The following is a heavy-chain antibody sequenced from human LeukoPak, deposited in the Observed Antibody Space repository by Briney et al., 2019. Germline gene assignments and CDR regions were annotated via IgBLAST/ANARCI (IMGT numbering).Heavy chain of an antibody. V-gene: IGHV3-21*01. CDR1: GFTFSSYS. CDR3: ARFGGGYGMDV. Sequence: PGGSLRLSCAASGFTFSSYSMNWVRQAPGKGGEWVSSISSSSSYIYYADSVKGRFTISRDNAKNSLYLQMNSLRAEDTAVYYCARFGGGYGMDVWGQGTTVTVSS. J-gene: IGHJ6*01. CDR2: ISSSSSYI. D-gene: IGHD2-15*01.